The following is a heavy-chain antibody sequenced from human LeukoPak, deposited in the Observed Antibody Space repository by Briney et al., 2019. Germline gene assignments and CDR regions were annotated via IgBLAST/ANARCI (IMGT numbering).Heavy chain of an antibody. CDR1: GFTFSSYW. Sequence: GGSLRLSCAASGFTFSSYWMGWVRQAPGKGLEWVANIKQDGSEKYYVVSVKGRFTISRDNAKNSLYLQMNSLRAEDTAVYYCARVYFQYYYDSSGQNDYWGQGILVTVSS. V-gene: IGHV3-7*01. CDR3: ARVYFQYYYDSSGQNDY. CDR2: IKQDGSEK. J-gene: IGHJ4*02. D-gene: IGHD3-22*01.